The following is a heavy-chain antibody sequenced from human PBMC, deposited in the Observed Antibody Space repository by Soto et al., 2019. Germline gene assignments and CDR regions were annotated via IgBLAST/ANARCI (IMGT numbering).Heavy chain of an antibody. CDR3: AAQGFCRMGA. CDR1: GDSSVDVNC. J-gene: IGHJ6*02. V-gene: IGHV4-4*02. CDR2: IHHSGAT. Sequence: PSEPLSLSCAVSGDSSVDVNCCRCVHQPTGKGLEWIGEIHHSGATNYNPSLKSRVTISVDKSKIQFSLKLNSVTVADTAMLYCAAQGFCRMGAWCRGTTVTVS.